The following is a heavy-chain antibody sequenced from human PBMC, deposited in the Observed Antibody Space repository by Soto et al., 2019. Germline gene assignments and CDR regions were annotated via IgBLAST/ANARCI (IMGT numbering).Heavy chain of an antibody. CDR3: AKASSILRYFDWLDAFDI. CDR1: GFTFSSYA. V-gene: IGHV3-23*01. CDR2: ISGSGGST. J-gene: IGHJ3*02. D-gene: IGHD3-9*01. Sequence: PGGSLRLSCAASGFTFSSYAMSWVRQAPGKGLEWVSAISGSGGSTYYADSVKGRFTISRDNSKNTLYLQMNSLRAEDTAVYYCAKASSILRYFDWLDAFDIWGQGTMVTVSS.